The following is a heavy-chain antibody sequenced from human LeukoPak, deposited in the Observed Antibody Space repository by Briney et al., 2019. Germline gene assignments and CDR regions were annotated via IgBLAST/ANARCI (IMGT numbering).Heavy chain of an antibody. Sequence: GGSLRLSCAASGVTFSSYSMNWVRQAPGKGLEWVSSISSSSSYTYYADSVKGRFTISRDNAKNSLYLQMNSLREDDRGGYYCVRDRRGIVVVPLFDYWGEGTLVTVSS. V-gene: IGHV3-21*01. CDR1: GVTFSSYS. CDR3: VRDRRGIVVVPLFDY. J-gene: IGHJ4*02. D-gene: IGHD2-2*01. CDR2: ISSSSSYT.